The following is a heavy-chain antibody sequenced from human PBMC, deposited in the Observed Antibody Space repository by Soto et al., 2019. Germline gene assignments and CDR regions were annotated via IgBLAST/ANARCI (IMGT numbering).Heavy chain of an antibody. V-gene: IGHV4-34*01. CDR3: ATTPGYCSGGSCRNWLAP. J-gene: IGHJ5*01. CDR1: GGSFSGYY. Sequence: SETLSLTCAVYGGSFSGYYWSWIRQPPGKGLEWIGEINHSGSTNYNPSLKSRVTISVDTSKNQFSLKLSSVTAADTAEYYCATTPGYCSGGSCRNWLAPWGQGTLVTVS. CDR2: INHSGST. D-gene: IGHD2-15*01.